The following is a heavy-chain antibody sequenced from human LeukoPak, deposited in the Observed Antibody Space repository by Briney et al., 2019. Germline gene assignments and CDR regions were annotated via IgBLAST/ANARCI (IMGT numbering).Heavy chain of an antibody. Sequence: ASVKVSCKVSGYTLTELSMHWVRQAPGQGLEWMGKITPIIDSAKYSQKFRDRLTITGDSSTGTAYMELSSLTPEDTALYYCTRVNLRGSQYNWFDPWGQGTLVIVSS. CDR1: GYTLTELS. V-gene: IGHV1-24*01. CDR2: ITPIIDSA. CDR3: TRVNLRGSQYNWFDP. J-gene: IGHJ5*02. D-gene: IGHD1-26*01.